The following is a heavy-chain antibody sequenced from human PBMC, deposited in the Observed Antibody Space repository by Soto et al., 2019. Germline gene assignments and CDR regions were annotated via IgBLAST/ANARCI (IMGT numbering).Heavy chain of an antibody. J-gene: IGHJ5*02. D-gene: IGHD4-17*01. CDR2: MNPNSGNT. Sequence: QVQLVQSGAEVKKPGASVKVSCKASGYTFTSYDINWVRQATGQRLAYLGWMNPNSGNTGYVQKFQGRVTMTRDTSISTAYMELSSLRSEDTAVYFCARGVKYGAYSRWFDPWGQGTLVTVSS. CDR3: ARGVKYGAYSRWFDP. CDR1: GYTFTSYD. V-gene: IGHV1-8*01.